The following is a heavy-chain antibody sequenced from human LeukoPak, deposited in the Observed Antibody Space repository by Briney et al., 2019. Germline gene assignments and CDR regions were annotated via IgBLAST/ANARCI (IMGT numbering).Heavy chain of an antibody. CDR3: AKGKLDSTGWYYFDY. Sequence: GRSLRLSCAASGFTFSSYGMHWVRQAPGKGLEWVAVVSYDGSDKYYADSVKGRFTISRDNSKNTLYLQMNSLRAEDTAVYYCAKGKLDSTGWYYFDYWGQGTLVTVSS. J-gene: IGHJ4*02. CDR2: VSYDGSDK. CDR1: GFTFSSYG. D-gene: IGHD6-19*01. V-gene: IGHV3-30*18.